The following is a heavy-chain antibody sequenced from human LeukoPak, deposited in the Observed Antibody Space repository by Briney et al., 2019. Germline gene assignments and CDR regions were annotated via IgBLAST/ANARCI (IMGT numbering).Heavy chain of an antibody. J-gene: IGHJ4*02. D-gene: IGHD3-9*01. CDR1: GFPFSSYW. CDR3: ARDLAYYDILTGYLVDDY. CDR2: IKQDGSEK. Sequence: PGGSLRLSCAASGFPFSSYWMSWVRQAPGKGLEWVANIKQDGSEKYYVDSVKGRFTISRDNAKNSLYLQMNSLRAEDTAVYYCARDLAYYDILTGYLVDDYWGQGTLVTVSS. V-gene: IGHV3-7*01.